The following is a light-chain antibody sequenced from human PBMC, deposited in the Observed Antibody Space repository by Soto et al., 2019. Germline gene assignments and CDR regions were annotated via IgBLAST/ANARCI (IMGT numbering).Light chain of an antibody. V-gene: IGKV3-15*01. CDR3: QQYNNWHPYT. J-gene: IGKJ2*01. Sequence: ERVITQAPATLSLSPGEIATRACRASQSVSSNLAWYQQKPGQAPRRLIYGASTRATVIPDMFSGSESGTELPLTTSSQQSEDFAVYYCQQYNNWHPYTFGQGTKLEIK. CDR1: QSVSSN. CDR2: GAS.